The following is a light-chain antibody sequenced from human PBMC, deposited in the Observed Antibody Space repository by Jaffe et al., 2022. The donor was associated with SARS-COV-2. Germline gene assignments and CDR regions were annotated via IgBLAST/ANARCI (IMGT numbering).Light chain of an antibody. CDR2: AAS. CDR3: QQSYSTPLT. Sequence: DIQMTQSPSSLSASVGDRVTITCRASQSISNYLNWYQQKPGKAPKLLINAASSLQSGVPSRFSGGGSGTDFTLSISSLQVEDFATYYCQQSYSTPLTFGGGTKVEIK. J-gene: IGKJ4*01. CDR1: QSISNY. V-gene: IGKV1-39*01.